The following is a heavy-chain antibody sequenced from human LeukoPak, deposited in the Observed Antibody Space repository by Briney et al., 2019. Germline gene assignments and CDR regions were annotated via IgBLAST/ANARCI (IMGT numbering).Heavy chain of an antibody. V-gene: IGHV2-70*11. CDR1: GFSLSTTKMC. Sequence: SGPTLVKPTQTLTLTCTFSGFSLSTTKMCVSWIRQPPGKALEWLARIDWDDDKYYSTSLMSRLTISKDTSKNQVVLKMTNMDPVDTATYYCARMVAGPNWIDPWGQGTLVTVSS. D-gene: IGHD6-19*01. J-gene: IGHJ5*02. CDR3: ARMVAGPNWIDP. CDR2: IDWDDDK.